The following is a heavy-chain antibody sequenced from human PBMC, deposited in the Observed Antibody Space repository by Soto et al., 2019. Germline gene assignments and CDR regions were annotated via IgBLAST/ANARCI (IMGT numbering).Heavy chain of an antibody. J-gene: IGHJ6*02. D-gene: IGHD3-10*01. CDR2: VSPPFRTS. V-gene: IGHV1-69*01. Sequence: QVQLVQSGAEVKKPGSSVKVSCKTSGVSFNNNGIGWVRQAPGHGLEWMGGVSPPFRTSNNARKFQGRISITADASTGTVNMELSSLTSEDTAQYYCARVLYYGSGSYSPYGMAVWGQGTTVTVCS. CDR1: GVSFNNNG. CDR3: ARVLYYGSGSYSPYGMAV.